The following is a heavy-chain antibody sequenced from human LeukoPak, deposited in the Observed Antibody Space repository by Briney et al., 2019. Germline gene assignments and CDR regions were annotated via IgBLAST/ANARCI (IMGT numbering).Heavy chain of an antibody. CDR1: GYTFTGYY. CDR3: ARIRYYYDSSGYYLDY. D-gene: IGHD3-22*01. CDR2: INPNSGGT. Sequence: ASVKVSCKASGYTFTGYYMHRVRQAPGQGLEWMGRINPNSGGTNYAQKFQGRVTMTRDTSISTAYMELSRLRSDDTAVYYCARIRYYYDSSGYYLDYWGQGTLVTVSS. V-gene: IGHV1-2*06. J-gene: IGHJ4*02.